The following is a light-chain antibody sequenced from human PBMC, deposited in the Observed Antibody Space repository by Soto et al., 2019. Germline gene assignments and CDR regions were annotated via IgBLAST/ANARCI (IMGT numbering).Light chain of an antibody. J-gene: IGLJ3*02. CDR2: DVS. CDR3: SSYTSGSTWV. V-gene: IGLV2-14*01. Sequence: HSALTQPASVSGSPGQSITISCTGTSSDVGGYNYVSWYQQHPGKAPKFMIYDVSNRPSGVSNRFSGSKSGNTASLTISGLQAEDEADYYCSSYTSGSTWVFGGGTKLTVL. CDR1: SSDVGGYNY.